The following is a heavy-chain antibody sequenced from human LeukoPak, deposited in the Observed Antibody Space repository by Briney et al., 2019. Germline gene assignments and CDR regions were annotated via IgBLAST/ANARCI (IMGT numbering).Heavy chain of an antibody. J-gene: IGHJ4*02. CDR2: INEDGSKK. CDR1: GFTFTNYW. V-gene: IGHV3-7*01. CDR3: GRDQNDH. Sequence: GGSLRLSCAVSGFTFTNYWMSWVRQAPGKGLEWVANINEDGSKKYYVDSVKGRFTVSRDNAKNSLYLQLDSLRAEDTAFYYCGRDQNDHWGQGTLVTVSS.